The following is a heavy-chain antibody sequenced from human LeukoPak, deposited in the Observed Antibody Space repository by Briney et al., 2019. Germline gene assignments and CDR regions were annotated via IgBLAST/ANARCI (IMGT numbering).Heavy chain of an antibody. CDR3: ARSYYDSSGYYPPSWYFDL. V-gene: IGHV4-59*01. D-gene: IGHD3-22*01. Sequence: PSETLSLTCTVSGGSISSYYWSWIRQPPGKGLEWIGYIYYSGSTNYNPSLKSRVTISVDTSKNQFSLKLSSVTVADTAVYYCARSYYDSSGYYPPSWYFDLWGRGTLVTVSS. CDR1: GGSISSYY. J-gene: IGHJ2*01. CDR2: IYYSGST.